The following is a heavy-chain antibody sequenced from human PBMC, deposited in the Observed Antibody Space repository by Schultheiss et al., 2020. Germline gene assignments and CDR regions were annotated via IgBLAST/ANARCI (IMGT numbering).Heavy chain of an antibody. V-gene: IGHV4-59*08. CDR1: GGSISSYY. D-gene: IGHD6-13*01. Sequence: SQTLSLTCTVSGGSISSYYWNWVRQPPGKGLEWIGYIYSSGSTNYNPSLKSRVTMSVDTSRNQFSLKLSSVTAADTAVYYCARLRGYSSSVPDYWGQGTLVTVSS. J-gene: IGHJ4*02. CDR2: IYSSGST. CDR3: ARLRGYSSSVPDY.